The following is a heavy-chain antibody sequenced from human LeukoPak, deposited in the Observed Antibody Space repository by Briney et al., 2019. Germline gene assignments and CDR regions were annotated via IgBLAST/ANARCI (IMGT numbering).Heavy chain of an antibody. CDR2: IYSGGSI. CDR1: GFTVSSNY. CDR3: AREGRNYYDSSGHSGTFDY. D-gene: IGHD3-22*01. V-gene: IGHV3-66*01. J-gene: IGHJ4*02. Sequence: GGSLRLSCAASGFTVSSNYMSWVRQAPGKGLEWVSVIYSGGSIYYADSVKGRFTISRDNSKNTLYLQMNSLRAEDTAVYYCAREGRNYYDSSGHSGTFDYWGQGTLVTVSS.